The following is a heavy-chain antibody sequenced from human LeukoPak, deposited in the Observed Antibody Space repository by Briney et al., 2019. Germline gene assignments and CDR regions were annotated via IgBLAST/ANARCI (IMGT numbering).Heavy chain of an antibody. Sequence: KCSETLSLTCTVSGGSISSYYWSWIRQPPGKGLEWIGYIYYSGSTNYNPSLKSRVTISVDTSKNQFSLKLSSVTAADTAVYYCAAGIPHYWGQGTLVTVSS. D-gene: IGHD2-21*01. CDR2: IYYSGST. V-gene: IGHV4-59*01. CDR3: AAGIPHY. J-gene: IGHJ4*02. CDR1: GGSISSYY.